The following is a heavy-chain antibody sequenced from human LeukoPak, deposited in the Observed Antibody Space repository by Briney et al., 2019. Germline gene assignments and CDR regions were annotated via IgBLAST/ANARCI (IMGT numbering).Heavy chain of an antibody. J-gene: IGHJ5*01. V-gene: IGHV3-48*04. CDR1: GFPFSSYS. D-gene: IGHD3-22*01. Sequence: GGSLTLSCVASGFPFSSYSMSWVRQAPGGGLVGVSYICSSSYAIFYADSVKGRFTIYRDNAKNSLSLQLNSLRAEHTAVYYCVKDSGYYDTSGKGWFHFWGQGTLVTVSS. CDR3: VKDSGYYDTSGKGWFHF. CDR2: ICSSSYAI.